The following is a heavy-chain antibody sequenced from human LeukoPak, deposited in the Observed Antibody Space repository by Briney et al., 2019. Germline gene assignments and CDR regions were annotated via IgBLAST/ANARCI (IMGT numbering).Heavy chain of an antibody. CDR3: AGYDKRGYSYGWHMDV. Sequence: SETLSLTCTVSGGSISSSSYYWGWIRQPPGKGLEWIRSLYYTGTTYYNPSPKSRLTISVDTSKNQFSLKLTSVTAADTAVYYCAGYDKRGYSYGWHMDVWGKGTTVTISS. CDR2: LYYTGTT. J-gene: IGHJ6*03. V-gene: IGHV4-39*07. D-gene: IGHD5-18*01. CDR1: GGSISSSSYY.